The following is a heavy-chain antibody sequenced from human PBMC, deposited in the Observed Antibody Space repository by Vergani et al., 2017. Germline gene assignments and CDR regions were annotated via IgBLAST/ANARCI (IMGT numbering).Heavy chain of an antibody. J-gene: IGHJ3*02. CDR3: ARNPYCGGDCYSDAFDI. D-gene: IGHD2-21*02. V-gene: IGHV4-61*02. CDR2: IYVSGIT. CDR1: GASINNDFYY. Sequence: QVQLQESGPGLVKPSQTLSLTCTVSGASINNDFYYWHWIRQPAGKGLEWIGRIYVSGITDYNSSLKSRVTISVDTSKNQFSLKLSSVTAADTAVYYCARNPYCGGDCYSDAFDIWGQGTMVTVSS.